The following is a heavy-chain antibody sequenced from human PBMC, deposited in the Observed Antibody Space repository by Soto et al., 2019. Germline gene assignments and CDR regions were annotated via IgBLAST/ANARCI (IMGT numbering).Heavy chain of an antibody. CDR1: GYIFSDFG. V-gene: IGHV1-18*01. D-gene: IGHD4-4*01. J-gene: IGHJ4*02. CDR2: ISVDNGKA. Sequence: QVHLVQPGTEVKKPGASVRVSCKASGYIFSDFGITWVRQAPGQGLEWLGWISVDNGKAHYGQKFQGRVTMTTDTTTNTAYMDLQRRKSDDTAVYYCARVESRLDYSTTPFDSWGQGTLVTVSS. CDR3: ARVESRLDYSTTPFDS.